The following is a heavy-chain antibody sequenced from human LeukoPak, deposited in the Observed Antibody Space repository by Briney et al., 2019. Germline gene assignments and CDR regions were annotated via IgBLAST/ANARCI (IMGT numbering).Heavy chain of an antibody. J-gene: IGHJ4*02. D-gene: IGHD1-26*01. V-gene: IGHV4-59*01. CDR2: IYYRQNT. CDR3: ARGSGGLFDY. CDR1: GGSIRGYY. Sequence: PSETLSLTCTVSGGSIRGYYWSWIRQPPGKGLEWIGYIYYRQNTNYNPTLKSRVTISVHTSKNQFSRKLSSLTAADTAVYSYARGSGGLFDYWGQGTLVTVSS.